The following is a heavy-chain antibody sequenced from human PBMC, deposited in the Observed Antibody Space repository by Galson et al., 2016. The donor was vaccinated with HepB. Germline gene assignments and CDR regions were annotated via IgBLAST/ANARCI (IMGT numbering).Heavy chain of an antibody. Sequence: SLRLSCAVSGFKFGTFGMHWVRQAPGKGLEWVALISYDGESKQYANSVKGRFTISRDNLQKTMYLQMNSLRNDDTAVYYCAKAASNYGEYLGLDVWGQGTTVTVSS. CDR1: GFKFGTFG. V-gene: IGHV3-30*18. CDR2: ISYDGESK. D-gene: IGHD3-10*01. CDR3: AKAASNYGEYLGLDV. J-gene: IGHJ6*02.